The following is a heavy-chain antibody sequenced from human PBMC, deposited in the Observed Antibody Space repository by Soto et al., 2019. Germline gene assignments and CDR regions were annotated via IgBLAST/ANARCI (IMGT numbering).Heavy chain of an antibody. J-gene: IGHJ5*02. CDR2: IWYDGSNK. V-gene: IGHV3-33*01. CDR1: GFTFSSYG. Sequence: QVQLVESGGGVVQPGRSLRLSCAASGFTFSSYGMHWVRQAPGKGLEWVAVIWYDGSNKYYADSVKGRFTISRDNSKNPLYLQMNSLRAEDTAVYYRARSIAVAGPWFDPWGQGTLVTVSS. CDR3: ARSIAVAGPWFDP. D-gene: IGHD6-19*01.